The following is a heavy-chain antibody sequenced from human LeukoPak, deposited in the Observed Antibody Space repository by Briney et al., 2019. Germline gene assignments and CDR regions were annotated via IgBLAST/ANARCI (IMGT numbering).Heavy chain of an antibody. V-gene: IGHV3-30*18. D-gene: IGHD2-2*01. Sequence: GGSLRLSCAASGFTFSSYGMHWVRQAPGKGLEWVAVISYDGSNKYYADSVKGRFTISRDNSKNTLYLQMNSLRAEDTAVYYCAKDFRVVPALDYWGQGTLVTVSS. CDR2: ISYDGSNK. CDR3: AKDFRVVPALDY. J-gene: IGHJ4*02. CDR1: GFTFSSYG.